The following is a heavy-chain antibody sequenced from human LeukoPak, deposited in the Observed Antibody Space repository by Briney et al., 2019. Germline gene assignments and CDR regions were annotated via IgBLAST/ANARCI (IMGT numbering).Heavy chain of an antibody. CDR1: GYTSTSYA. J-gene: IGHJ4*02. CDR2: INAGNGNT. D-gene: IGHD6-13*01. CDR3: ARVPYSSSWYDDVRFDY. V-gene: IGHV1-3*01. Sequence: ASVKVSCKVSGYTSTSYAMHWVRQAPGQRLEWMGWINAGNGNTKYSQKFQGRVTMTRDTSISTAYMELSRLRSDDTAVYYCARVPYSSSWYDDVRFDYWGQGTLVTVSS.